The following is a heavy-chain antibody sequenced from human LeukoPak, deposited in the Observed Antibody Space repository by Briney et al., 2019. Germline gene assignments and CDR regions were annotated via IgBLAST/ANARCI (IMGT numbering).Heavy chain of an antibody. D-gene: IGHD5-18*01. J-gene: IGHJ4*02. CDR3: AKGGYDTNTAMVVISTLASDY. Sequence: GGSLRLSCAASGFTFSSYSMNWVRQAPGKGLEWVSSISSSSSYIYYADSVKGRFTISRDNSKNTLYLQMNSLRAEDTAVYYCAKGGYDTNTAMVVISTLASDYWGQGTLVTVSS. V-gene: IGHV3-21*04. CDR1: GFTFSSYS. CDR2: ISSSSSYI.